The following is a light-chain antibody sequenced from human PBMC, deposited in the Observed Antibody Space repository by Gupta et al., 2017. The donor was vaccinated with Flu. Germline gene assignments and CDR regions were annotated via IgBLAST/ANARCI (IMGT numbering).Light chain of an antibody. Sequence: QSVLTQPPSVSGAPGQRVPISCTWSSSNIGAGYDVHWYQQLPGPAPKLLIYGNSNRPSGVPDRFSGSKSGTSASLAITGLQAEDEADYYCQSYDSSLSAWVFGGGTKLTVL. CDR2: GNS. V-gene: IGLV1-40*01. CDR1: SSNIGAGYD. CDR3: QSYDSSLSAWV. J-gene: IGLJ3*02.